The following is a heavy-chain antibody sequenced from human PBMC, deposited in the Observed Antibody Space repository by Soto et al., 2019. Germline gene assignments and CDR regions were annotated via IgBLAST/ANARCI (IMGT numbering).Heavy chain of an antibody. CDR2: VAQNGYI. V-gene: IGHV4-4*02. CDR1: NGSISSSIW. Sequence: QVQLQESGPGLVKPSGTLSLTCTVSNGSISSSIWWSWVRQSPGKGLEWIGEVAQNGYIGSIPSLKSRLTILLDKPTNRFTLRLTSVTAADTAVYYCARNRLDGYDFDSWGQGILVTVSS. J-gene: IGHJ4*02. D-gene: IGHD5-12*01. CDR3: ARNRLDGYDFDS.